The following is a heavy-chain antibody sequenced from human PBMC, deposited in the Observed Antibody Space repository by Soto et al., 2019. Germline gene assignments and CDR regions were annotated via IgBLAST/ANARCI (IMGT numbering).Heavy chain of an antibody. CDR1: GYTFTSYG. D-gene: IGHD5-12*01. CDR2: ISAYNGNT. J-gene: IGHJ4*02. CDR3: ARAYGVSRRGYSGYSFDY. Sequence: QVQLVQSGAEVKKPGASVKVSCKASGYTFTSYGISWVRQAPGQGLEWMGWISAYNGNTNYAQKLQGRVTMTTATSTSTAYMELRSLRSDDTAVYYCARAYGVSRRGYSGYSFDYWGQGTLVTVSS. V-gene: IGHV1-18*01.